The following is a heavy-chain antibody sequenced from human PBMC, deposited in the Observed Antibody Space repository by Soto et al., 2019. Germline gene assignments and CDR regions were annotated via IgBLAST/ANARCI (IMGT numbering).Heavy chain of an antibody. CDR1: GYTFTSYG. D-gene: IGHD3-10*01. J-gene: IGHJ4*02. Sequence: QVQLVQSGAEVKKPGASVKVSCKASGYTFTSYGISWVRQAPGQGLEWMGWISAYNGKTNNAQKLQGRVTMTTDTSTSTAYMELRSLRSDDTAVYYCARDRGFTYYGSGTVDYWGQGTLVTVSS. V-gene: IGHV1-18*01. CDR2: ISAYNGKT. CDR3: ARDRGFTYYGSGTVDY.